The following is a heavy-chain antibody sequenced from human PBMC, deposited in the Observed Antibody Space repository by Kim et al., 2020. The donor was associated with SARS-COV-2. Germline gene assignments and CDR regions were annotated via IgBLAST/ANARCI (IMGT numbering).Heavy chain of an antibody. J-gene: IGHJ6*02. CDR3: ARMNYYYGMDV. CDR1: GFTFSSYD. Sequence: GGSLRLSCAASGFTFSSYDMHWVRQATGKGLEWVSAIGTAGDTYYPGSVKGRFTISRENAKNSLYLQMNSLRAGDTAVYYCARMNYYYGMDVWGQGTTVTVSS. V-gene: IGHV3-13*01. CDR2: IGTAGDT.